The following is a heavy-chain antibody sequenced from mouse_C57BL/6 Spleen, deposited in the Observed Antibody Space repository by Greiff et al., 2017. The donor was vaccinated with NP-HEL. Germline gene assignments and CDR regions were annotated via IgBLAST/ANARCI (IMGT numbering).Heavy chain of an antibody. CDR1: GYTFTSYW. CDR2: IDPSSSYT. Sequence: VPLQQPGAELVMPGASVKLSCKASGYTFTSYWLHWVKQRPGQGLEWIGEIDPSSSYTNYNKKFKGKSTLTVDNSSSTAYMQLSSLTSEDSAVYYCARWDYYSSGRDYWGQGTTLTVSS. D-gene: IGHD1-1*01. J-gene: IGHJ2*01. CDR3: ARWDYYSSGRDY. V-gene: IGHV1-69*01.